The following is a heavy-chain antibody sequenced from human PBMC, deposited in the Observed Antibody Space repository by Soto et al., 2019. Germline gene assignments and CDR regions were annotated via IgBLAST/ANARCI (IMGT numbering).Heavy chain of an antibody. CDR2: ISSNGGST. V-gene: IGHV3-64*01. J-gene: IGHJ4*02. D-gene: IGHD2-15*01. CDR3: ARSLGYCSGGSCYYETKFFDY. Sequence: GGSLRLSCAASGFTFSSYAMHWVRQAPGKGLEYVSAISSNGGSTYYANSVKGRFTISRDNSKNTLYLQMGSLRAEDMAVYYCARSLGYCSGGSCYYETKFFDYWGQGTLVTVSS. CDR1: GFTFSSYA.